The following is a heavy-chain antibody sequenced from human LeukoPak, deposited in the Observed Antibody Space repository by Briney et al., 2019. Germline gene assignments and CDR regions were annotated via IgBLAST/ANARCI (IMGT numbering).Heavy chain of an antibody. CDR1: GGSFSGYY. CDR3: AICGRTNGVCYYFGY. J-gene: IGHJ4*02. Sequence: PSETLSLTCAVYGGSFSGYYWSWIRQPPGKGLEWIGEINHSGSTNYNPSLKSRVTISVDTSKNQFSLKLSSVTAADTAVYYCAICGRTNGVCYYFGYWGQGTLVTVSS. CDR2: INHSGST. D-gene: IGHD2-8*01. V-gene: IGHV4-34*01.